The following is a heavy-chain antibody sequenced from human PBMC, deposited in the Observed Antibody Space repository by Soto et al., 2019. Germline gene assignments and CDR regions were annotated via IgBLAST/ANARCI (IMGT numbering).Heavy chain of an antibody. CDR3: ARDRLYSSSWYYFDY. V-gene: IGHV1-3*01. D-gene: IGHD6-13*01. J-gene: IGHJ4*02. CDR1: GYTFTSYA. CDR2: INAGNGNT. Sequence: ASVKVSCKASGYTFTSYAIDWVRQAPGQRLEWMGWINAGNGNTRYSQKFQDRVTITTDTSASTAYMELSSLRSEDTAVYYCARDRLYSSSWYYFDYWGQGTLVTVSS.